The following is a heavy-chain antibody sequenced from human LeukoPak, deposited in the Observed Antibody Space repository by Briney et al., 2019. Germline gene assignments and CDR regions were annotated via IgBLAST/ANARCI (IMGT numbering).Heavy chain of an antibody. Sequence: SVRVSCRASGFTFTISAVQGVRPARGQRREWIGWIVVGSDNTNYAQKFQERVTIARDMSTSTADKEPSSLRSEDTAVYYCAADDHQWSGWCNYWGQGTLVTVSS. V-gene: IGHV1-58*01. D-gene: IGHD6-19*01. CDR1: GFTFTISA. CDR3: AADDHQWSGWCNY. CDR2: IVVGSDNT. J-gene: IGHJ4*02.